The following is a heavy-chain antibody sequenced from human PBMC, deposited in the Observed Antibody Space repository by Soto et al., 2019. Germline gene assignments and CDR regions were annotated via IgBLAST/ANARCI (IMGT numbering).Heavy chain of an antibody. J-gene: IGHJ5*02. CDR3: ANIVVVVAATRACFDP. Sequence: ASVDVSCKASGFSFTSCGLSWVRQAPRQGLEWMGWISAYNGNTNYAQKLQGRVTMTTDTSTSTAYMELRSLRSDDTAVYYCANIVVVVAATRACFDPWGQGTLVTVSS. D-gene: IGHD2-15*01. CDR2: ISAYNGNT. CDR1: GFSFTSCG. V-gene: IGHV1-18*01.